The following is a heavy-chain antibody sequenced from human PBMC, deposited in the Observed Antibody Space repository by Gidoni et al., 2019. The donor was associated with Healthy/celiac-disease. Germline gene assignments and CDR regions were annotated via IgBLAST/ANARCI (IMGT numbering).Heavy chain of an antibody. CDR1: GLTFSSYA. CDR2: ISYDGSNK. Sequence: QVQLVESGGGVVQPGRSLRLSCAASGLTFSSYAMHWVRQAPSKGLEWVAVISYDGSNKYYADSVKGRFTISRDNSKNTLYLQMNSLRAEDTAVYYCASMAGYCSSTSCYTHGYYYYYG. J-gene: IGHJ6*01. CDR3: ASMAGYCSSTSCYTHGYYYYYG. D-gene: IGHD2-2*02. V-gene: IGHV3-30-3*01.